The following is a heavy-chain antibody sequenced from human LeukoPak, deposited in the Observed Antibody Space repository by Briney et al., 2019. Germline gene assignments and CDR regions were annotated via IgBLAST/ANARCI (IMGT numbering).Heavy chain of an antibody. J-gene: IGHJ5*02. CDR2: INPKSGGT. D-gene: IGHD3-10*01. V-gene: IGHV1-2*02. CDR1: GYTFTGYY. CDR3: ARWHYGSGSYLSS. Sequence: GASVKVSCKASGYTFTGYYMHWVRQAPGQGLEWMGWINPKSGGTNYAQKFQGRVTMTRDTSISTAYMEMSSLRSEDTAVYYCARWHYGSGSYLSSWGQGTLVTVSS.